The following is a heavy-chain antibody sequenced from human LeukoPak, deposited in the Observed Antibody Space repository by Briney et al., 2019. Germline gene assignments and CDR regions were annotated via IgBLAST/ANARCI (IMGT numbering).Heavy chain of an antibody. CDR2: IYTSGST. V-gene: IGHV4-4*07. D-gene: IGHD3-9*01. CDR3: ARLPQPSDILTAYANSFDY. J-gene: IGHJ4*02. Sequence: SETLSLTCTASGGSISSYYWNWIRQPAGKGLEWIGRIYTSGSTNYNPSLKSRVTISVDTSKNQFSLKLSSVTAADTAVYYCARLPQPSDILTAYANSFDYWGQGSLVTVSS. CDR1: GGSISSYY.